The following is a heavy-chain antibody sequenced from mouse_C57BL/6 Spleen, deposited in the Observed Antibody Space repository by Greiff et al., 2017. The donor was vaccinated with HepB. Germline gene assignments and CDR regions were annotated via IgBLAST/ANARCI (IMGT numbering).Heavy chain of an antibody. CDR1: GFNIKDYY. CDR2: IDPEDGDT. D-gene: IGHD2-5*01. V-gene: IGHV14-1*01. CDR3: TTGYSNPAWFAY. Sequence: VQLQQSGAELVRPGASVKLSCTASGFNIKDYYMHWVKQRHEQGLEWIGRIDPEDGDTEYAPKFQGKATMTADTSSNTAYLQLSSLTSEDTAVYYCTTGYSNPAWFAYWGQGTLVTVSA. J-gene: IGHJ3*01.